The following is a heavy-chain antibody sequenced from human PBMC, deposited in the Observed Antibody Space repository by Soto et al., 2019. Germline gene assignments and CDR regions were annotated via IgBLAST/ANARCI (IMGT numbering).Heavy chain of an antibody. J-gene: IGHJ6*02. CDR2: INHSGST. CDR3: ARHKGFGSGGSGPLGYYYYYGMDV. CDR1: GGSFSGYY. V-gene: IGHV4-34*01. Sequence: EQLQQWGAGLLKPSETLSLTCAVYGGSFSGYYWSWIRQPPGKGLEWIGEINHSGSTNYNPSLKSRVTISVDTSKNQFSLKLSSVTAADTAVYYCARHKGFGSGGSGPLGYYYYYGMDVWGQGTTVTVSS. D-gene: IGHD2-15*01.